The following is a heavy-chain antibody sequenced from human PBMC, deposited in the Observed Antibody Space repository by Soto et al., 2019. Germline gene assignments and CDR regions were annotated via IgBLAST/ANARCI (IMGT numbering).Heavy chain of an antibody. D-gene: IGHD1-7*01. V-gene: IGHV1-69*02. CDR3: AREETGTIGSYYMDV. CDR2: IIPILGIA. Sequence: SVKVSCTASGGTFSSYTISWVRQAPGQGLEWMGRIIPILGIANYAQKFQGRVTITADKSTSTAYMELSSLRSEDTAVYYCAREETGTIGSYYMDVWGKGTTVTVSS. CDR1: GGTFSSYT. J-gene: IGHJ6*03.